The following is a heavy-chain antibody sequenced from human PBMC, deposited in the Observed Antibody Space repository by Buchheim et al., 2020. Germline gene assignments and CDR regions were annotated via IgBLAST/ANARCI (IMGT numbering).Heavy chain of an antibody. D-gene: IGHD1-26*01. V-gene: IGHV4-61*02. CDR1: GGSFASDRFY. Sequence: QVQLQESGPGLVKTSQTLSLTCSASGGSFASDRFYWSWVRQSADKGLEWIGRIYTTGSTRSNPSLKSRATISVDKSAKQSFLKLTSVTAADAAVYYCARSRWESTGWFDPWGQGIL. CDR2: IYTTGST. CDR3: ARSRWESTGWFDP. J-gene: IGHJ5*02.